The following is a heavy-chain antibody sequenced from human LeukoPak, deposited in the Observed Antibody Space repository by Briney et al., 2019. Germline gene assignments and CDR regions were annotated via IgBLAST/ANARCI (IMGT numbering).Heavy chain of an antibody. CDR3: TTGPGNSGY. CDR2: IKSTTVDATP. J-gene: IGHJ4*02. CDR1: GLTFSNAW. D-gene: IGHD4-23*01. Sequence: GGSLRLSCAVSGLTFSNAWMSWVRQAPGKGLEWVGRIKSTTVDATPEYAVPVKGRFTISRDDSKNTVYLQMNSLKTEATAVYYCTTGPGNSGYWGQGALVTVSS. V-gene: IGHV3-15*01.